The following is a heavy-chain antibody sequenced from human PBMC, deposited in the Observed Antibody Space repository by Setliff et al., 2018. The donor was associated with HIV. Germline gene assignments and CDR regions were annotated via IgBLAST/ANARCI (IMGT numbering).Heavy chain of an antibody. J-gene: IGHJ4*02. V-gene: IGHV4-4*09. Sequence: ASETLSLTCTVSGGSISSYYWSWIRQPPGKGLEWIGYIYTSGSTNYNPSLKSRVTIPVDTSKNQFSLKLSSVTAADTAVYYCARGLSFYDPGGFDYWGQGTLVTVSS. CDR3: ARGLSFYDPGGFDY. D-gene: IGHD3-22*01. CDR1: GGSISSYY. CDR2: IYTSGST.